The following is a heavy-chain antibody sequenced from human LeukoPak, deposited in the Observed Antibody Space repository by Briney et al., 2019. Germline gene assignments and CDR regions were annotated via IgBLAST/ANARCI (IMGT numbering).Heavy chain of an antibody. CDR2: IWYDGSNK. D-gene: IGHD2/OR15-2a*01. CDR1: GFTFSSYG. Sequence: GGSLRLSCAASGFTFSSYGMHWVRQAPGKGLEWVAVIWYDGSNKYYADSVKGRFTISRDNSKNTLSLQVNSLSAEDTAVYYCAKGRYCDSSTCAYHGLDVWGQGTTVTVSS. J-gene: IGHJ6*02. CDR3: AKGRYCDSSTCAYHGLDV. V-gene: IGHV3-33*06.